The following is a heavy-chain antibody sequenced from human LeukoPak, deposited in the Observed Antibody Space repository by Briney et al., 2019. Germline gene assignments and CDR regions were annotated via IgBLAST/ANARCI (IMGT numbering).Heavy chain of an antibody. J-gene: IGHJ6*02. Sequence: ASVKVSCKASGGTFSSYAISWVRQAPGQGLEWMGGIIPIFGTANYAQKFQGRVTITADESTSTAYMELSSLRSEDTAVYYCARGYYYSGYDFRMDVWGQGTTVTVSS. CDR2: IIPIFGTA. D-gene: IGHD5-12*01. CDR3: ARGYYYSGYDFRMDV. CDR1: GGTFSSYA. V-gene: IGHV1-69*01.